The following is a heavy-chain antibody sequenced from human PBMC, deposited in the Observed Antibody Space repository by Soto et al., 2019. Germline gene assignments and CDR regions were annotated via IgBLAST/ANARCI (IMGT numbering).Heavy chain of an antibody. V-gene: IGHV3-30-3*01. CDR2: ISYDGSNK. J-gene: IGHJ4*02. D-gene: IGHD2-21*02. Sequence: GGSLRLSCAASGFTFSSYAMHWVRQAPGKGLEWVAVISYDGSNKYYADSVKGRFTISRDNSKNTLYLQMNSLRAEDTAVYYCARDSDIVVVTAPTFDYWGQGTLVTVSS. CDR1: GFTFSSYA. CDR3: ARDSDIVVVTAPTFDY.